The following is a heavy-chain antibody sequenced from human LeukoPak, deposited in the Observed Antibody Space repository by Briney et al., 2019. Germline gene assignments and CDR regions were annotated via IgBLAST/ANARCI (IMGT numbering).Heavy chain of an antibody. V-gene: IGHV1-69*01. D-gene: IGHD3-22*01. CDR2: IIPIFGTA. CDR1: GGTFSSYA. J-gene: IGHJ4*02. Sequence: GSSVKVSCKASGGTFSSYAISWVRQAPGQGLEWMGGIIPIFGTANYAQKFQGRVTITADESTSTAYMELSSLRSEDTAVYYCARGDYYDSSGYRTRFAYWGQGTLVTVSS. CDR3: ARGDYYDSSGYRTRFAY.